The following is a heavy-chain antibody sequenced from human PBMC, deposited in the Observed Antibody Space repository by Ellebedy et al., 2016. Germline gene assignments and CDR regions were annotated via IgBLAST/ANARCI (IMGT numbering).Heavy chain of an antibody. V-gene: IGHV2-5*01. CDR2: IYGNDDK. Sequence: SGPTLVKPTQTLTLTCTFSGFSLSTSELVVGWVRQPPGKAPEWLTFIYGNDDKRYSPSLKSRLTITKDSSKNQVVLTLTNMDPVDTATYYCAHRTTVTSVDYWGQGTLVTVSS. J-gene: IGHJ4*02. CDR1: GFSLSTSELV. CDR3: AHRTTVTSVDY. D-gene: IGHD4-11*01.